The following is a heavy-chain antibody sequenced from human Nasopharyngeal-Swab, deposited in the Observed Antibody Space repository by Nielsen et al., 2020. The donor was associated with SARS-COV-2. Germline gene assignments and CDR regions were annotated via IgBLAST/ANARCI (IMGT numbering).Heavy chain of an antibody. D-gene: IGHD2-2*01. Sequence: ASVKVSCKASGHTFTSYGISWVRQAPGQGLEWMGWISAYNGNTNYAQKLQGRVTMTTDTSTSTAYMELRSLRSDDTAVYYCARGYCSSTSCYYFDYWGQGTLVTVSS. V-gene: IGHV1-18*04. CDR3: ARGYCSSTSCYYFDY. CDR1: GHTFTSYG. CDR2: ISAYNGNT. J-gene: IGHJ4*02.